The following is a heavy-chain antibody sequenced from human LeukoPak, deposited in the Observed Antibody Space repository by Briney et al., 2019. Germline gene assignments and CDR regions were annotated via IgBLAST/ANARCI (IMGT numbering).Heavy chain of an antibody. CDR2: IYYSGST. CDR3: ARRKWQDQYIEV. D-gene: IGHD2-8*01. CDR1: GGSISSYY. V-gene: IGHV4-59*08. J-gene: IGHJ6*03. Sequence: SETLSLTCTVSGGSISSYYWSWIRQPPGKGLEWIGYIYYSGSTIYNPSLKSRVTISVDTSKNQFSLKLSSVTAADTAVYYCARRKWQDQYIEVWGQGTTVTVSS.